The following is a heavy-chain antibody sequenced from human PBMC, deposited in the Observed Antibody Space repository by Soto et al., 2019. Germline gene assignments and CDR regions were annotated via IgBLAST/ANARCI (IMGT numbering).Heavy chain of an antibody. CDR3: AKDLYISAFNYHYNYDMDD. CDR2: ISGSGGST. CDR1: GFTFSSYA. V-gene: IGHV3-23*01. Sequence: HPGGSLRLSCAASGFTFSSYAMSWVRQAPGKGLEWVSAISGSGGSTYYADSVKGRFTISRDNSKNTLYLQMNSLRAEDTAVYYCAKDLYISAFNYHYNYDMDDWCQETTVTVSS. J-gene: IGHJ6*02. D-gene: IGHD6-25*01.